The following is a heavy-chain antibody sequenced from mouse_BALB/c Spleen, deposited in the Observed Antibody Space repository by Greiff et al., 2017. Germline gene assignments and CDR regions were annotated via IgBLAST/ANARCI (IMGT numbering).Heavy chain of an antibody. Sequence: DVKLQESGPDLVKPSQSLSLTCTVTGYSITSGYSWPWIRQFPGNKLEWMGYIHYSGSTNYNPSLKSRISITRDTSKNQFFLQLNSVTTEDTATYYCARSPYDYDWFAYWGQGTLVTVSA. D-gene: IGHD2-4*01. CDR1: GYSITSGYS. V-gene: IGHV3-1*02. CDR3: ARSPYDYDWFAY. J-gene: IGHJ3*01. CDR2: IHYSGST.